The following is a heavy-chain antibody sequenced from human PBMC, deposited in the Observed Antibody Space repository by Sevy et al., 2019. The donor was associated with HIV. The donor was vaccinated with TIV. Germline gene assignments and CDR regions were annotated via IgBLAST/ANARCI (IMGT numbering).Heavy chain of an antibody. D-gene: IGHD3-22*01. CDR2: ISGGGDGT. Sequence: GGSLRLSCAASGFTFNIYDMSWVRQAPGKGLEWLSAISGGGDGTYYADSVKGRFTISGDNSRNTLYLQMNSLRAEDTAVYYCAKRPYYYYNSDGHLVSSTDEADYWGQGTLVTVSS. J-gene: IGHJ4*02. CDR3: AKRPYYYYNSDGHLVSSTDEADY. CDR1: GFTFNIYD. V-gene: IGHV3-23*01.